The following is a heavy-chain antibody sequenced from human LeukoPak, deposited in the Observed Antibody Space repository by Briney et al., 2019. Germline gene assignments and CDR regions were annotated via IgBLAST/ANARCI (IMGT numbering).Heavy chain of an antibody. CDR1: GYTFIAYY. CDR2: INPNSGGT. CDR3: ARKFGEVPYYYMDV. Sequence: ASVKVSCKASGYTFIAYYVHWVRQAPGQGLEWMGWINPNSGGTNYAQKFQGRVTMTTDTSTSTAYMELRSLRSDDTAVYYCARKFGEVPYYYMDVWGKGTTVTVSS. V-gene: IGHV1-2*02. D-gene: IGHD3-10*01. J-gene: IGHJ6*03.